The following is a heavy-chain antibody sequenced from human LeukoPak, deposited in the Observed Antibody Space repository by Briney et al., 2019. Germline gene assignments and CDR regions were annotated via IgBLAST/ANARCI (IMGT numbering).Heavy chain of an antibody. CDR3: ARGIQLWFYYYFDY. CDR1: GYTFTGYY. Sequence: GASVKVSCKASGYTFTGYYMHWMRQAPGQGLEWMGWINPNSGGTNYAQKFQGRVTMTRDTSISTAYMELSSLRSDDTAVYYCARGIQLWFYYYFDYWGQGTLVTVSS. CDR2: INPNSGGT. J-gene: IGHJ4*02. D-gene: IGHD5-18*01. V-gene: IGHV1-2*02.